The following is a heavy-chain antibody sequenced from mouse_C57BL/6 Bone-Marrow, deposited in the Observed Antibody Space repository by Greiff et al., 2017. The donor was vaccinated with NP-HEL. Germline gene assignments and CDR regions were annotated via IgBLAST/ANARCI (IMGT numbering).Heavy chain of an antibody. V-gene: IGHV14-2*01. CDR2: IDPEDGET. Sequence: EVMLVESGAELVKPGASVKLSCTASGFNIKDYYMHWVKQRTEQGLEWIGRIDPEDGETKYAPKFQGKATITADTSSNTAYLQLSSLTSEDTAVYYCAQTGGGKNYFDYWGQGTTLTVSS. D-gene: IGHD4-1*01. CDR1: GFNIKDYY. J-gene: IGHJ2*01. CDR3: AQTGGGKNYFDY.